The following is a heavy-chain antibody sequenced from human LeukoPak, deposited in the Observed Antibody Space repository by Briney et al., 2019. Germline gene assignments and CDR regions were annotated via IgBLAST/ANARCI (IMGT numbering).Heavy chain of an antibody. CDR2: IKQDGSEI. D-gene: IGHD1-26*01. V-gene: IGHV3-7*01. J-gene: IGHJ4*02. CDR3: AGGGDSKSYFGYFDY. CDR1: GFTVSSSY. Sequence: PGGSLRLSCAASGFTVSSSYMSWVRQAPGKGLEWVANIKQDGSEIFYVDSVKGRFTISRDNAKNSLYLQMNSLRAEDTAVYYCAGGGDSKSYFGYFDYWAQGTLVTVSS.